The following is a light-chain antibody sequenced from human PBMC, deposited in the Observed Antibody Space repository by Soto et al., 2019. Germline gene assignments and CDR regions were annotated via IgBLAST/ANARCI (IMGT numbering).Light chain of an antibody. CDR1: QSVLYSSNNKNY. CDR2: WAS. J-gene: IGKJ3*01. CDR3: QQYYSTPFT. V-gene: IGKV4-1*01. Sequence: DIVMTQSPDSLAVSLGERATINCKSSQSVLYSSNNKNYLAWYQQKPGQPPKLLIYWASTRESGVPDRFSGSGSGTDCTLTISSRQAEDVAVYYWQQYYSTPFTFGPGTKVDSK.